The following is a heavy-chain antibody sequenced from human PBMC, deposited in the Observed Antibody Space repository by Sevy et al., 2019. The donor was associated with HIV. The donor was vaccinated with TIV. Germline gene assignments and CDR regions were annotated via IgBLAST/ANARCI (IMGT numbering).Heavy chain of an antibody. CDR1: GFNFSPYW. Sequence: GGSLRLSCVASGFNFSPYWMTWVRQAPGKGLEWVANIKQDRNAKYYVDSVKGRFTVSRDNDKNALYLQMYILRVEDTAVDFCASNTDHYDSNTSCPVYWGQGTRVTVSS. V-gene: IGHV3-7*01. D-gene: IGHD3-22*01. CDR3: ASNTDHYDSNTSCPVY. J-gene: IGHJ4*02. CDR2: IKQDRNAK.